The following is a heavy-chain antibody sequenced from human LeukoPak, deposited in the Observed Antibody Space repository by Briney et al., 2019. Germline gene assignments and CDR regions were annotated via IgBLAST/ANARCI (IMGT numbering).Heavy chain of an antibody. J-gene: IGHJ5*02. Sequence: GGSLRLSCAASGFIFNSHSMNWVRQAPGKGLEWLSYIDSSSSAIYYADSVKGRFTVSRDNDKKSLYLQMNSLRAEDTAVYYWVKTAGSGSKNWFDPWGQGTLVTVSS. V-gene: IGHV3-48*01. CDR2: IDSSSSAI. CDR1: GFIFNSHS. CDR3: VKTAGSGSKNWFDP. D-gene: IGHD3-10*01.